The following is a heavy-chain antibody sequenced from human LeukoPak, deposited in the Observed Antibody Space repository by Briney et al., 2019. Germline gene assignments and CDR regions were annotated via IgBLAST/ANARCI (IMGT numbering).Heavy chain of an antibody. Sequence: PGGSLRLSCAAFGFTFSTYWMSWVRQAPGTGLEWVASIKQGGSEKSYVDSVKGRFTISRDNAKNSLYLQMNSLRAEDTAVYYCARGGYQLLWYWGQGTLVTVSS. CDR3: ARGGYQLLWY. J-gene: IGHJ4*02. CDR2: IKQGGSEK. V-gene: IGHV3-7*04. CDR1: GFTFSTYW. D-gene: IGHD2-2*01.